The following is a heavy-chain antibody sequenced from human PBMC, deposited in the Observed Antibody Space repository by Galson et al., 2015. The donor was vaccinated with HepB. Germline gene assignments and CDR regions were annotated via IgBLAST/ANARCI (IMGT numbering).Heavy chain of an antibody. J-gene: IGHJ2*01. Sequence: PALVKPTQTLTLTCTVSGFSLSNARMGVSWIRQPPGKALEWLAHIFSNDEKSYSTSLKSRLTISKDTSKSQVVLTMTNMDPVDTATYYCVRILRWYYYDSSGQKENWYFDLWGRGTLVTVSS. CDR3: VRILRWYYYDSSGQKENWYFDL. CDR2: IFSNDEK. D-gene: IGHD3-22*01. V-gene: IGHV2-26*01. CDR1: GFSLSNARMG.